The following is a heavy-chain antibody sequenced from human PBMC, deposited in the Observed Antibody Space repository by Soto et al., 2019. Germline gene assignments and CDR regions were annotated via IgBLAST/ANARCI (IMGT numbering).Heavy chain of an antibody. CDR3: AKDGSHNFDY. CDR1: GFTSSHYA. CDR2: MSYDGSNE. V-gene: IGHV3-30*18. D-gene: IGHD1-26*01. Sequence: QVQLVESGGGVVQPGRSLRLSCAASGFTSSHYATHWVRQAPGKGLEWVALMSYDGSNEYYADSVKGRFTISRDNSKNTLYLQMNSLRAEDTAVYYCAKDGSHNFDYWGQGTLVTVSS. J-gene: IGHJ4*02.